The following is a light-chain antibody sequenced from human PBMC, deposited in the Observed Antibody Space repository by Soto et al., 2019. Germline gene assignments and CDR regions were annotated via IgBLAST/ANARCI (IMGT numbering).Light chain of an antibody. Sequence: DIQMTQSPSTLSASVGDRVTITCRASQSIGTWLAWYQQKAGKAPNLLIYKASTLESGVPSRFRGSGSATDFTLPISRLQPDDFATYFCQQYSRYSTFGQGTKLEIK. CDR3: QQYSRYST. J-gene: IGKJ2*01. V-gene: IGKV1-5*03. CDR1: QSIGTW. CDR2: KAS.